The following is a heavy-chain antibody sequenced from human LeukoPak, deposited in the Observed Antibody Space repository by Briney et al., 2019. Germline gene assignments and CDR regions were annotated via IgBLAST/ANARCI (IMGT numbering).Heavy chain of an antibody. CDR1: GDSISSSHW. J-gene: IGHJ4*02. CDR2: IYHSGNT. D-gene: IGHD3-22*01. Sequence: PSETLSLTCAVSGDSISSSHWWSWVRQSPGKGLEWIGEIYHSGNTNYNPSLKSRVAISLDKSSNQFSLRLTSVTAADTAVYYCAREILYDSTGYYLWGQGTLVTVSS. V-gene: IGHV4-4*02. CDR3: AREILYDSTGYYL.